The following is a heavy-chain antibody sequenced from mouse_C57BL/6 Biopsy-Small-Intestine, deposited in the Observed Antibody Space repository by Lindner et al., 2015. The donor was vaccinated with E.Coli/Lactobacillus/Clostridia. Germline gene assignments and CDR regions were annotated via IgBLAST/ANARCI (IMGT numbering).Heavy chain of an antibody. V-gene: IGHV1-80*01. Sequence: VQLQESGAELVKPGASVKISCKASGYAFSSYWMNWVKQRPGKGLEWIGQIYPGDGDTNYNGKFKDKATLTADKSSSTAYMQLSSLTSEDSAVYFCARSGVSAYAAWFAYWGQGTLVTVSA. D-gene: IGHD2-10*02. CDR2: IYPGDGDT. J-gene: IGHJ3*01. CDR1: GYAFSSYW. CDR3: ARSGVSAYAAWFAY.